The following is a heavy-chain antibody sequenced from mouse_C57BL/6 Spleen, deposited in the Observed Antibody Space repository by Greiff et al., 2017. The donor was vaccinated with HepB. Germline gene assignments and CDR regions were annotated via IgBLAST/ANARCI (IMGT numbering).Heavy chain of an antibody. D-gene: IGHD1-1*01. Sequence: SGPELVKPGASVKIPCKASGYTFTDYNMDWVKQSHGKSLEWIGDINPNNGGTIYNQKFKGKATLTVDKSSSTAYMELRSLTSEDTAVYYCARAGYYGRGAYAMDYWGQGTSVTVSS. CDR3: ARAGYYGRGAYAMDY. V-gene: IGHV1-18*01. CDR2: INPNNGGT. J-gene: IGHJ4*01. CDR1: GYTFTDYN.